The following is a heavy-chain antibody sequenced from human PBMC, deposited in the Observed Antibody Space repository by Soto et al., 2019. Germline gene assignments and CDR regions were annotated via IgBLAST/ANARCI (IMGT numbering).Heavy chain of an antibody. V-gene: IGHV4-59*01. J-gene: IGHJ5*02. Sequence: PSETLSLTCTVSGGSISSYYWSWIRQPPGKGLEWIGYIYYSGSTNYNPSLKSRVTISVDTSKNQFSLKLSSVTAADTAVYYCARSRPLYRNYVGGWFDPWGQGTLVTVS. D-gene: IGHD4-4*01. CDR2: IYYSGST. CDR3: ARSRPLYRNYVGGWFDP. CDR1: GGSISSYY.